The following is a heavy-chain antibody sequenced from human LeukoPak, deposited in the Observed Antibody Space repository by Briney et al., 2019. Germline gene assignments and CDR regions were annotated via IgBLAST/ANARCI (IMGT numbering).Heavy chain of an antibody. V-gene: IGHV3-23*01. D-gene: IGHD5-12*01. CDR3: ARPVSGYGTDY. CDR2: ISYGDGGT. J-gene: IGHJ4*02. Sequence: GGSLRLSCETSGFTFSNYAMSWVRQAPGRGLEWVSGISYGDGGTYYADSVKGRFTISRDNAKNSLYLQMNSLRAEDTAVYYCARPVSGYGTDYWGQGTLVTVSS. CDR1: GFTFSNYA.